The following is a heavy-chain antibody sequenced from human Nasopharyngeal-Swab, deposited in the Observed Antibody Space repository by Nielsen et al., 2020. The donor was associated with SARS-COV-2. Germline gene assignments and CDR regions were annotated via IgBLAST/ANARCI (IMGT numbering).Heavy chain of an antibody. Sequence: ASVKVSCKASGYTFTGYYMHWVRQAPGQGLEWMGRINPNSGGTNYAQKFQGRVTMTRDTSISTAYMELSRLRSDDTALYYCAKGEYSSSWYLYYFDYWGQGTLVTVSS. J-gene: IGHJ4*02. V-gene: IGHV1-2*06. CDR3: AKGEYSSSWYLYYFDY. D-gene: IGHD6-13*01. CDR1: GYTFTGYY. CDR2: INPNSGGT.